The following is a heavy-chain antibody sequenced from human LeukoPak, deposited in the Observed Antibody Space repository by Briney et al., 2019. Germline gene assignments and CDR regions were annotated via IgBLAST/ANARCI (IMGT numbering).Heavy chain of an antibody. J-gene: IGHJ4*02. CDR1: GGSISSYY. CDR2: IYYSGST. V-gene: IGHV4-59*08. CDR3: ARLPLRSHFDY. Sequence: PSETLSPTCTVSGGSISSYYWSWIRQPPGKGLEWIGYIYYSGSTNYNPSLKSRVTISIDTSKNQFSLKLSSVTAADTAVYYCARLPLRSHFDYWGQGTLVTVSS.